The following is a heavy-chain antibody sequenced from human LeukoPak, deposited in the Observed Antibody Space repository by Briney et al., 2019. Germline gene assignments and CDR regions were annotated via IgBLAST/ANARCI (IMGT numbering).Heavy chain of an antibody. V-gene: IGHV4-38-2*01. CDR2: IYHSGST. J-gene: IGHJ4*02. CDR1: GYSISSCYY. D-gene: IGHD6-19*01. Sequence: SETLSLTCAVSGYSISSCYYWGWIRQPPGKGLEWIGSIYHSGSTYYNPSLKSRVTISVDTSKNPFSRTPSHVTAADTAVYYCARHGLRMPGYSSGWPFDYWGQGTLVTVSS. CDR3: ARHGLRMPGYSSGWPFDY.